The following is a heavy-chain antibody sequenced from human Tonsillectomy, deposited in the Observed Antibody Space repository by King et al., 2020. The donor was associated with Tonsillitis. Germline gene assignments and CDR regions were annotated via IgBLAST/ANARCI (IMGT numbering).Heavy chain of an antibody. J-gene: IGHJ6*02. V-gene: IGHV4-4*07. CDR2: MYSSGNT. CDR3: ARFTTIFYGMDV. D-gene: IGHD3-9*01. CDR1: GVSISGNY. Sequence: VQLQESGPGLVKPSETLSLTCIVSGVSISGNYWSWIRQPAGKGLEWIGRMYSSGNTNYNPSLKSRVTMSADTSKNQFSLNLSSVTAADTAVYYCARFTTIFYGMDVWGQGTTVTVSS.